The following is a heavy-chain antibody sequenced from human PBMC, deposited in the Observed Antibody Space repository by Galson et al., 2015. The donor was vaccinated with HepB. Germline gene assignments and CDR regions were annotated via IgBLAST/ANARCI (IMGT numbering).Heavy chain of an antibody. D-gene: IGHD6-19*01. CDR1: GGSFSGYY. CDR2: INHSEST. CDR3: ARARRIAVAGTFDP. J-gene: IGHJ5*02. Sequence: LSLTCAVYGGSFSGYYWSWIRQPPGKGLEWIGEINHSESTNYNPSLKSRVTISVDTSKNQFSLKLSSVTAADTAVYYCARARRIAVAGTFDPWGQGTLVTVSS. V-gene: IGHV4-34*01.